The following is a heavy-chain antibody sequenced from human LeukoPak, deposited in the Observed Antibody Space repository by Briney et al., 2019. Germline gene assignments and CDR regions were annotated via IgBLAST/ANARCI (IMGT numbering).Heavy chain of an antibody. CDR3: ARNPAKTGNFDP. V-gene: IGHV1-8*01. Sequence: ASVKVSCKASGYTFSRYDIKWVRQATGQGLEWMGWVNPNSGATGLAQKFQGRVTMTRDTSINTAYMELNSLTSEDTAVYYCARNPAKTGNFDPWGQGTLVTVSS. CDR1: GYTFSRYD. D-gene: IGHD7-27*01. J-gene: IGHJ5*02. CDR2: VNPNSGAT.